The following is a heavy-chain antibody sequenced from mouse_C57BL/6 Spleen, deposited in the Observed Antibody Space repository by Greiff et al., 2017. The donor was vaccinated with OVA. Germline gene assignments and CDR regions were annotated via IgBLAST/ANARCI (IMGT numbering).Heavy chain of an antibody. CDR3: AREGNYYGSRDWYFDV. V-gene: IGHV1-26*01. Sequence: VQLQQSGPELVKPGASVKISCKASGYTFTDYYMNWVKQSHGKSLEWIGDINPNNGGTSYNQKFKGKATLTVDKSSSTAYMELRSLTSEDSAVYYCAREGNYYGSRDWYFDVWGTGTTVTVSS. J-gene: IGHJ1*03. CDR1: GYTFTDYY. D-gene: IGHD1-1*01. CDR2: INPNNGGT.